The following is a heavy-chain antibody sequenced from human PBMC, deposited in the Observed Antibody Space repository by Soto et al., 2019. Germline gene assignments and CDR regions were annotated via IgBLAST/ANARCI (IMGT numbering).Heavy chain of an antibody. J-gene: IGHJ6*01. V-gene: IGHV2-5*02. CDR2: IYWDDDE. Sequence: QITLKESGPTVVQPTQTLTLTCSFSGFSLSTSAEGVAWIRQPPGKALEWLALIYWDDDERYSPFLKSRLTIPNDTSKNQVVLTMTNMDPVDTATYFCAHKGGRGAAMDVWLQGATVTVSS. CDR1: GFSLSTSAEG. CDR3: AHKGGRGAAMDV. D-gene: IGHD2-15*01.